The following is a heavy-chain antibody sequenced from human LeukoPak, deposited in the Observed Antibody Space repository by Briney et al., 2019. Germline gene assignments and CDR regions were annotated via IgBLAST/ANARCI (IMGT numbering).Heavy chain of an antibody. CDR1: GGSFSGYY. CDR2: INHSGST. J-gene: IGHJ4*02. V-gene: IGHV4-34*01. Sequence: SETLSLTCAVYGGSFSGYYWSWIRQPPGKGLEWIGEINHSGSTNYNPSLKSRVTISVDTSKNQFSLKLSSVTAADTAVYYCAREGVVMTYYFDYWGQGTLVTVSS. D-gene: IGHD3-3*01. CDR3: AREGVVMTYYFDY.